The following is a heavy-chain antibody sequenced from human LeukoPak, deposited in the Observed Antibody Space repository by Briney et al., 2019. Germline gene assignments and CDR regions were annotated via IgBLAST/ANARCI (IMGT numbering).Heavy chain of an antibody. CDR1: GGSISSYY. J-gene: IGHJ4*02. Sequence: SETLSLTCTVSGGSISSYYWSWIRQPPGKGLEWIGYIYYSGSTNYNPSLKSRVTISVDTSKNQFSLKLSSVTAADPAVYYCASSWYANYWGQGTLVTVSS. D-gene: IGHD6-13*01. CDR3: ASSWYANY. V-gene: IGHV4-59*01. CDR2: IYYSGST.